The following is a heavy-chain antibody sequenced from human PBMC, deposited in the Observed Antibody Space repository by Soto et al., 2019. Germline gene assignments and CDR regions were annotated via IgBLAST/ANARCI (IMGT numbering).Heavy chain of an antibody. CDR2: IFYTGST. CDR1: GGSIDSNRYY. V-gene: IGHV4-39*01. Sequence: QLQLQESGPGLVKPSETLSLTCTVSGGSIDSNRYYWAWIRQPPGKGLEWIGSIFYTGSTYYSPSLTRRLTISVDPSKNQFSLKLTSVTAADTAMYYCARPKTSGAAAGKGWFDPWGQGTLVTVSS. D-gene: IGHD6-13*01. J-gene: IGHJ5*02. CDR3: ARPKTSGAAAGKGWFDP.